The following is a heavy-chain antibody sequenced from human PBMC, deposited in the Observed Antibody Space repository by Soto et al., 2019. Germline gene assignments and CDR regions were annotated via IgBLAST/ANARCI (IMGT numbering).Heavy chain of an antibody. D-gene: IGHD1-26*01. CDR2: IWYHGRDI. CDR1: GFIFSDYV. CDR3: ARDQGGQSGNFIFDN. Sequence: XGSLGLSCEASGFIFSDYVMHGVRQAPGRGLDWVAGIWYHGRDIFYTDSVKGRFTISRDNSKNMLYLQMNSLRAEDTAVYYCARDQGGQSGNFIFDNWGQGTLVTVSS. J-gene: IGHJ4*02. V-gene: IGHV3-33*01.